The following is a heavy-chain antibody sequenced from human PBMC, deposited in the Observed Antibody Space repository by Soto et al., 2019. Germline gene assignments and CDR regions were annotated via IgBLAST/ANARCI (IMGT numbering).Heavy chain of an antibody. CDR2: IEHNSGDT. D-gene: IGHD6-6*01. J-gene: IGHJ4*02. CDR3: RRGEYSGEHFNI. CDR1: GYIFNDYY. Sequence: QVQLVQSGAEVKKPGASVKVSCKASGYIFNDYYMHWVRQAPGQGLEWMGWIEHNSGDTKYAQKFQDRVTTTMDTSISTAYVEHSRLRSDDTAVYYCRRGEYSGEHFNICGQGSLVIVSS. V-gene: IGHV1-2*02.